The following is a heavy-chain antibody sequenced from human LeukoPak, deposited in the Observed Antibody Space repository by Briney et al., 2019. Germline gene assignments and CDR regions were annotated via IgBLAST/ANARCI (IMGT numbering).Heavy chain of an antibody. D-gene: IGHD6-19*01. V-gene: IGHV1-46*01. CDR3: ARDQGWDV. J-gene: IGHJ6*02. CDR1: GYSFTRYS. CDR2: IIPSDGST. Sequence: ASVKVSCKASGYSFTRYSIHWVRQAPGQGLEWMGIIIPSDGSTSYAQKFQGRVTMTRDTSTSTAYMELGRLRSDDTAVYYCARDQGWDVWGQGTTVTVSS.